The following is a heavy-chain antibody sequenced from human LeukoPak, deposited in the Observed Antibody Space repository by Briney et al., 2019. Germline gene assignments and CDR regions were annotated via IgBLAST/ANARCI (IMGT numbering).Heavy chain of an antibody. Sequence: ASVKVSCKASVYTFYSNAMNWVRQAPRRGLGWMAWINTNTGIPTYAQGFTGRFVFSLDTSVSTAYLQISSLKPEDTAVYYCARRGPYDTSGYWAFDIWGQGTMVTVPS. CDR3: ARRGPYDTSGYWAFDI. D-gene: IGHD3-22*01. CDR1: VYTFYSNA. CDR2: INTNTGIP. J-gene: IGHJ3*02. V-gene: IGHV7-4-1*02.